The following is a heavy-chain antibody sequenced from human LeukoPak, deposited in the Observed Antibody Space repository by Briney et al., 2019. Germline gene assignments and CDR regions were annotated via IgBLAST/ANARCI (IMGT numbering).Heavy chain of an antibody. J-gene: IGHJ6*02. D-gene: IGHD2-2*01. CDR1: GFTFSSYA. CDR2: IISNGGST. CDR3: VKGDIVVVPADYYYYGMDV. V-gene: IGHV3-64D*09. Sequence: GGSLRLSCSASGFTFSSYAMHWVRQAPGKGLEYVSAIISNGGSTYYADSVKGRFTISRDNSKNTLYLQMSSLRAEDTAVYYCVKGDIVVVPADYYYYGMDVWGQGTTVTVSS.